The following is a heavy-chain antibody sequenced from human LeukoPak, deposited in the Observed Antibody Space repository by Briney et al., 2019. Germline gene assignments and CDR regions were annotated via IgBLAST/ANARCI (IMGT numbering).Heavy chain of an antibody. V-gene: IGHV3-21*01. CDR3: AREDVLLWFGEPRANYFDY. Sequence: GSLRLSCAASGFTFKTYTMHWVRQAPGMGLEWVSSISSSSSYIYYADSVKGRFTISRDNAKNSLYLQMNSLRAEDTAVYYCAREDVLLWFGEPRANYFDYWGQGTLVTVSS. J-gene: IGHJ4*02. CDR1: GFTFKTYT. CDR2: ISSSSSYI. D-gene: IGHD3-10*01.